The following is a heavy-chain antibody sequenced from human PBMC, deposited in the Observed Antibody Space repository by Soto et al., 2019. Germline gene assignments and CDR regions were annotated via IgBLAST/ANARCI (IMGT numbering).Heavy chain of an antibody. D-gene: IGHD3-22*01. J-gene: IGHJ4*02. Sequence: QVQLVQSGAEVKKPGASVKVSCKASGYTFTSYAMHWVRQAPGQRLEWMGWINAGNGHTKYSRKFQGRVTITRDTSASTAYMELTSLRSEDMAEYYCARSSGFYYVDYWGQGTLVTVSS. CDR1: GYTFTSYA. CDR2: INAGNGHT. CDR3: ARSSGFYYVDY. V-gene: IGHV1-3*01.